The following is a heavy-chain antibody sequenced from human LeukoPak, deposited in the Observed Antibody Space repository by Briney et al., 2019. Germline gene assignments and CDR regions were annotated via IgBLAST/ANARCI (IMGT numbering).Heavy chain of an antibody. CDR1: GFTFSSYS. Sequence: GGSLRLSCAASGFTFSSYSMSWVRQAPGKGLEWVSSIDSGSIYIYYVDSVKGRFTISRDNSKNTLYLQINNLRAEDTAVYYCARDLQWLAACDNWGQGTLVTVSS. CDR3: ARDLQWLAACDN. CDR2: IDSGSIYI. D-gene: IGHD6-19*01. V-gene: IGHV3-21*01. J-gene: IGHJ4*02.